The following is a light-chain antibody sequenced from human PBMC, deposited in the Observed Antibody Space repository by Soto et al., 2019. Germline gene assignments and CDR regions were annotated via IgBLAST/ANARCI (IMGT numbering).Light chain of an antibody. Sequence: EIVLTQSPGTLSLSPWERATLSCRASQSVSSSYLAWYQQKPGQAPRLLIYGASSRATGIPDRFSGSGSGTDFTLTISSLQSEDFAVYYCQQYDKWPRTFGQGTKVDIK. CDR2: GAS. CDR1: QSVSSSY. J-gene: IGKJ1*01. CDR3: QQYDKWPRT. V-gene: IGKV3-20*01.